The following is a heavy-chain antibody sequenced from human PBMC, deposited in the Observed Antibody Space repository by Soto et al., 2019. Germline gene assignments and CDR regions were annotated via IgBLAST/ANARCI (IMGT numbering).Heavy chain of an antibody. D-gene: IGHD3-10*01. CDR3: ARSQNYGSGASSAY. V-gene: IGHV1-3*04. Sequence: QVHLEQSGAEVKKPGASVKVSCKASGYTFTSSLMHWVRQAPGQSLAGMGWINIGTGYTKISQRFQGRVSFAGHTSAGTAYMELSRLRSAATAVYSWARSQNYGSGASSAYWGQGTLVTISS. J-gene: IGHJ4*02. CDR2: INIGTGYT. CDR1: GYTFTSSL.